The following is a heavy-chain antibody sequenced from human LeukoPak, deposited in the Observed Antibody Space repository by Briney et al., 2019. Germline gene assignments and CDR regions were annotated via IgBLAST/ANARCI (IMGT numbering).Heavy chain of an antibody. V-gene: IGHV1-69-2*01. Sequence: ASVKLSCKASGFTFTDYYIHWVQQSPGKRLEWMGRLDPEDGEPVYAENFQGRVTMTADISADTAYMELISLRSEDTAVYYCSSPGDLDMVDAFRVWGQGTMVTVS. CDR3: SSPGDLDMVDAFRV. J-gene: IGHJ3*01. D-gene: IGHD2-8*01. CDR2: LDPEDGEP. CDR1: GFTFTDYY.